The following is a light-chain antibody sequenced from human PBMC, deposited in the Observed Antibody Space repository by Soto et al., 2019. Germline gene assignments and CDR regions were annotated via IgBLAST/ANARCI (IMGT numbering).Light chain of an antibody. V-gene: IGLV1-51*01. CDR1: SSNIGNNY. J-gene: IGLJ2*01. Sequence: QSVLTQPPSVSAAPGQKVTISCSGSSSNIGNNYVSWYQQLPGTAPKLLIYDNNKRPSGIPDRFSGSKSGTSATLGITGLQTGDEAGYYCGTWDSSLSACVFGGGTKLTVL. CDR3: GTWDSSLSACV. CDR2: DNN.